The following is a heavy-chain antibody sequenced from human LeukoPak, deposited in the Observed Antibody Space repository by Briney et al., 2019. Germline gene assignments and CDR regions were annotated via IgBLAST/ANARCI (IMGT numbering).Heavy chain of an antibody. CDR3: ARQPYCGGDCYAYFDY. CDR2: ISAYNGNT. J-gene: IGHJ4*02. Sequence: ASVKVSCKASGYTFTSYGISWVRQAPGQGLEWMGWISAYNGNTNYAQKLQGRVTMTTDTSTSTAYMELSSLRSEDTAVYYCARQPYCGGDCYAYFDYWGQGTLVTVSS. D-gene: IGHD2-21*02. CDR1: GYTFTSYG. V-gene: IGHV1-18*01.